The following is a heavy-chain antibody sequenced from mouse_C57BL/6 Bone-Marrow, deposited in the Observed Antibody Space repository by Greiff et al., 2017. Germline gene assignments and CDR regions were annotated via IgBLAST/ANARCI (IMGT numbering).Heavy chain of an antibody. Sequence: QVQLKQSGAELARPGASVKLSCKASGYTFTSYGISWVKQRTGQGLEWIGEIYPRSGNTYYNEKFKGKATLTADKSSSTAYMELSSLTSEDSAVYFCARSGSSFPTWFAYWGQGTLVTVSA. J-gene: IGHJ3*01. CDR2: IYPRSGNT. D-gene: IGHD1-1*01. CDR1: GYTFTSYG. CDR3: ARSGSSFPTWFAY. V-gene: IGHV1-81*01.